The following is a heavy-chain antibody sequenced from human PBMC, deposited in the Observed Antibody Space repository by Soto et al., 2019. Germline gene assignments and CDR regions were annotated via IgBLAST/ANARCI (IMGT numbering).Heavy chain of an antibody. D-gene: IGHD3-9*01. CDR1: GYSFTSYW. J-gene: IGHJ6*03. CDR2: IYPGDSDT. Sequence: PGESLKISCKGSGYSFTSYWIGWVRQMPGKGLEWMGIIYPGDSDTRYSPSFQGQVTISADKSISTAYLQWSSLKASDTAMYYCAGLGGYVFLTCYSQQAASPYYYYRDVWGKGTTVTVSS. V-gene: IGHV5-51*01. CDR3: AGLGGYVFLTCYSQQAASPYYYYRDV.